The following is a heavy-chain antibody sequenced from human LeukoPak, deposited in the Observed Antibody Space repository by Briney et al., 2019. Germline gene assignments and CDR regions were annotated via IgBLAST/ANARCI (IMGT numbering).Heavy chain of an antibody. V-gene: IGHV4-59*08. J-gene: IGHJ5*02. CDR3: ARRLSSSSSNWFDP. Sequence: PSETLSLTCTVSGGSITSYSWNWIWQPPGKGLEWIGYIYYSGNTNYNPSLKSRVTISVDTSKNRISLNLSSVTAADTAVYYCARRLSSSSSNWFDPWGQGTLVTVSS. D-gene: IGHD6-6*01. CDR2: IYYSGNT. CDR1: GGSITSYS.